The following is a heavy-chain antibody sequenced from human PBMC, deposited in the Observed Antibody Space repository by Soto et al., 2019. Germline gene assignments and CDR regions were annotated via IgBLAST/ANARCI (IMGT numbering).Heavy chain of an antibody. CDR3: TRDPYGDYVHWFDP. V-gene: IGHV3-49*03. CDR1: GFTFGDYA. J-gene: IGHJ5*02. CDR2: IRSKAYGGTT. Sequence: GGSLRLSCTASGFTFGDYAMSWFRQAPGKGLEWVGFIRSKAYGGTTEYAASVKGRFTISRDDSKSIAYLQMNSLKTEDTAVYYCTRDPYGDYVHWFDPWGQGTLVTVSS. D-gene: IGHD4-17*01.